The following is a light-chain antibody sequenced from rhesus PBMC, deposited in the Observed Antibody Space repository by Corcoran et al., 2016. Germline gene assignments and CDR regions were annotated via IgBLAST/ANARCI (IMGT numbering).Light chain of an antibody. CDR3: YQHSSGYS. CDR2: GAS. V-gene: IGKV3-10*01. J-gene: IGKJ2*01. Sequence: ILTQSPATLSLSPGERATLSCRASQSVSSYLAWYQQKPGQAPRLLIYGASSRATGIPDRFSGSGSGTYFTLTISSLEPEDVGVYHCYQHSSGYSFGQGAKVEIK. CDR1: QSVSSY.